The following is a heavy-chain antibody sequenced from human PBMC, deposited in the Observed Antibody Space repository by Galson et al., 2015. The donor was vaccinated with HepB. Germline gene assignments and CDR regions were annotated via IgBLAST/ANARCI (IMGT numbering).Heavy chain of an antibody. Sequence: SLRLSCAASGFTFITYSMHWVRQAPGKGLEWVAVISYDGSNKYYADSVNGRFTISRDKSKNTVYLEMNSLRGEDTAVYYCARDPSPNGYSYAYLDSWGRGTLVTVSS. J-gene: IGHJ4*02. V-gene: IGHV3-30-3*01. CDR3: ARDPSPNGYSYAYLDS. D-gene: IGHD5-18*01. CDR2: ISYDGSNK. CDR1: GFTFITYS.